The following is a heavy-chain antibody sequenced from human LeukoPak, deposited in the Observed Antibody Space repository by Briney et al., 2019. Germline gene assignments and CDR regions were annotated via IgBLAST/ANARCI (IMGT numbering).Heavy chain of an antibody. CDR2: INHSGST. J-gene: IGHJ4*02. CDR1: GGSFSVYY. V-gene: IGHV4-34*01. Sequence: PSETLSLTCAVYGGSFSVYYWSWIRQPPGKGLEWIGEINHSGSTNYNPSLKSRVTISVDTSKNQFSLKLSSVTAADTAVYYCARGGYDFWSGYSFGYFDYWGQGTLVTVSS. CDR3: ARGGYDFWSGYSFGYFDY. D-gene: IGHD3-3*01.